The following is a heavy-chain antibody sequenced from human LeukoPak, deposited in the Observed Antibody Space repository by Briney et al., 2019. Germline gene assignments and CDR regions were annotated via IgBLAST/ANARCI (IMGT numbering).Heavy chain of an antibody. J-gene: IGHJ5*02. Sequence: SETLSLTCTVSGGSISSSSYYWGWIRQPPGKGLEWIGSIYYSGSTYYNPSLKSRVTISVDTSKNQFSLKLSSVTAADTAVYYCASGEIAAAGLFDPWGQGTLVTVSS. V-gene: IGHV4-39*01. D-gene: IGHD6-13*01. CDR2: IYYSGST. CDR3: ASGEIAAAGLFDP. CDR1: GGSISSSSYY.